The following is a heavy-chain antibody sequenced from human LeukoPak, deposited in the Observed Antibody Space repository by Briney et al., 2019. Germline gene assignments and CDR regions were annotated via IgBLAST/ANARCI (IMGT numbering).Heavy chain of an antibody. CDR2: IRSSSSYI. D-gene: IGHD2-21*02. CDR3: ARECPSGDWYVDY. Sequence: SGGSLRLSCAASGFTFSSYSMNWVRQAPGKGLEWVSSIRSSSSYIYYADSVKGRFTISRDNAKNSLYLQMNSLRAEDTALYYCARECPSGDWYVDYWGQGTLVTVSS. CDR1: GFTFSSYS. V-gene: IGHV3-21*01. J-gene: IGHJ4*02.